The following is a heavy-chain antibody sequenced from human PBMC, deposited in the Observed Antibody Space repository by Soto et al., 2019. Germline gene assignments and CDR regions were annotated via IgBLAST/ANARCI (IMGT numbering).Heavy chain of an antibody. CDR2: ISYDGSNK. J-gene: IGHJ4*02. CDR1: GFTFSSYG. D-gene: IGHD3-16*01. Sequence: GGSLRLSCAASGFTFSSYGMHWVRQAPGKGLEWVAVISYDGSNKYYADSVKGRFTISRDNSKNTLYLQMNSLRAEDTAVYYCAKDREFYDYVWGTRPLPLVWGQGT. V-gene: IGHV3-30*18. CDR3: AKDREFYDYVWGTRPLPLV.